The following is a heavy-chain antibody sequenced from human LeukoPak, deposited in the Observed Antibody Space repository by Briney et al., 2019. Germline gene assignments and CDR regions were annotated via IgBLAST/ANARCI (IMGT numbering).Heavy chain of an antibody. Sequence: GGSLRLSYAASGFTFDDYGMSWVRQAPGKGLEWVSAISGSGGSTYYADSVKGRFTISRDNSKNTLYLQMNSLRAEDTAVYYCAKDNGGIAAAGTLDYWGQGTLVTVSS. V-gene: IGHV3-23*01. D-gene: IGHD6-13*01. CDR2: ISGSGGST. CDR1: GFTFDDYG. J-gene: IGHJ4*02. CDR3: AKDNGGIAAAGTLDY.